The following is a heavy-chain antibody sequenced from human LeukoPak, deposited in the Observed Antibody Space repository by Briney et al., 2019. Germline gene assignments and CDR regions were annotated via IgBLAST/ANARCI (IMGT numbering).Heavy chain of an antibody. D-gene: IGHD6-19*01. CDR1: GGSISSSRDY. CDR2: IYYSGST. CDR3: ARHVEIAVAGPIDY. Sequence: SETLSLTCTVSGGSISSSRDYWGWIRQPPGKGLEWIGSIYYSGSTYYNPSLKSRVTISVDTSKNQFSLKLSSVTAADTAVYYCARHVEIAVAGPIDYWGQGTLVTISS. J-gene: IGHJ4*02. V-gene: IGHV4-39*01.